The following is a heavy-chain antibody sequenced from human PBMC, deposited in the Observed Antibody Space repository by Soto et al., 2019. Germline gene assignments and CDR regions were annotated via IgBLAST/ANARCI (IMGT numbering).Heavy chain of an antibody. V-gene: IGHV5-51*01. CDR2: IYPGDSDT. Sequence: PGESLKISCKGSGYSFTSYWIGWVRQMPGKGLEWMGIIYPGDSDTRYSPSFQGQVTISADKSISTAYLQWSSLKASDTAMYYCARQLLWFGEPDPPFCFDPWGQGTLVTVSS. CDR3: ARQLLWFGEPDPPFCFDP. CDR1: GYSFTSYW. D-gene: IGHD3-10*01. J-gene: IGHJ5*02.